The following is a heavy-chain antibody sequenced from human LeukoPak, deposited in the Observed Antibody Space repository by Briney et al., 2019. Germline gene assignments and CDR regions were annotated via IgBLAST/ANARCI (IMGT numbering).Heavy chain of an antibody. CDR3: ARDWDIVVVPAALDY. Sequence: GGSLRLSCAASGFTFSNYGMHWVRQAPGKGLEWLALISYDGSNKYYADSVKGRLTISRDNSKNTLYLQMNSLRAEDTAVYYCARDWDIVVVPAALDYWGQGTLSPSPQ. CDR2: ISYDGSNK. J-gene: IGHJ4*02. V-gene: IGHV3-30*03. CDR1: GFTFSNYG. D-gene: IGHD2-2*01.